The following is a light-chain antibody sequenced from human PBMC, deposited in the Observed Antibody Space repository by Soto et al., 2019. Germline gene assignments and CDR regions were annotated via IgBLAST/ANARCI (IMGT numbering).Light chain of an antibody. CDR2: SAS. Sequence: EIVMTQSPATLSVSPGERATLSCRASQSISTELAWYQQKPDQPPRLLIYSASTRATGVPARFTGSGSGSEFTLTISGLQSEDFAVYYCQQCHNWPLTFGQGTRLEI. V-gene: IGKV3-15*01. CDR1: QSISTE. CDR3: QQCHNWPLT. J-gene: IGKJ2*01.